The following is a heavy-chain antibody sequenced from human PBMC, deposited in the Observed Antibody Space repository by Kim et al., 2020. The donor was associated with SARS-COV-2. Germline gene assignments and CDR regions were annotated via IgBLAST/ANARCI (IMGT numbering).Heavy chain of an antibody. V-gene: IGHV3-15*01. Sequence: TTDYAAPVKGRFTISRDDSKNALYLQMNSLKTEDTAVYYCMYYYYYGMDVWGQGTTVTVSS. CDR2: TT. J-gene: IGHJ6*02. CDR3: MYYYYYGMDV.